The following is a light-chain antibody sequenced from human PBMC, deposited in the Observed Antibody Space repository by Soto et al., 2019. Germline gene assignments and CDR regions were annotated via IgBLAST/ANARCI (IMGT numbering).Light chain of an antibody. CDR3: CSYATSSFV. Sequence: QSALTQPASVSGSPGQSITISCSGTTSDVGGYNLVSWYQQHPDKAPKLLIYEVSQRPSGVSSRFSGSKSGNTATLTISGVQPEDEADYFCCSYATSSFVFGTGTKVNVL. V-gene: IGLV2-23*02. CDR1: TSDVGGYNL. CDR2: EVS. J-gene: IGLJ1*01.